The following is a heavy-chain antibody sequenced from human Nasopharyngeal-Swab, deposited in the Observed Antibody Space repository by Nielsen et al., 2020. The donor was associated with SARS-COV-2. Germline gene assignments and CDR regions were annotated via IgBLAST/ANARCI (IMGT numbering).Heavy chain of an antibody. D-gene: IGHD6-19*01. Sequence: GGSLRLSCAASGFTFSSYAMSWVRQAPGKGLGWVSAISGSGGSTYYADSVKGRFTISRDNSKNTLYLQMNSLRAEDTAVYYCAKDQGSGWYHDAFDIWGQGTMGTVSS. CDR3: AKDQGSGWYHDAFDI. V-gene: IGHV3-23*01. CDR2: ISGSGGST. CDR1: GFTFSSYA. J-gene: IGHJ3*02.